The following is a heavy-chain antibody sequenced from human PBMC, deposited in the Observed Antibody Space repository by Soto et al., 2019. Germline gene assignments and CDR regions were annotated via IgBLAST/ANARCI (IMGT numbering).Heavy chain of an antibody. D-gene: IGHD3-16*02. V-gene: IGHV3-33*01. CDR2: IWYDGSQK. Sequence: ESVGGVVQPGTSLRLSCAASGFTFTNYGMHWVRQAPGKGLEWVALIWYDGSQKFYADSVKGRFTISRDTSKNTLYLQMNSLRAEDTAVYFCARDLSGPLDYWGQGTLLTVSS. CDR1: GFTFTNYG. J-gene: IGHJ4*02. CDR3: ARDLSGPLDY.